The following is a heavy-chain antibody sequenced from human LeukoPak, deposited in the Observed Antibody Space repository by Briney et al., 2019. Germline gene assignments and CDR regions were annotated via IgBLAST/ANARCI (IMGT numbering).Heavy chain of an antibody. J-gene: IGHJ3*02. CDR3: ARDNYDTSAGAFDI. Sequence: ASVKVSCKASGGTFSSYAISWVRQATGQGLEWMGWMNPNSGNTGYAQKFQGRVTMTRNTSISTAYMELSSLRSEDTAVYYCARDNYDTSAGAFDIWGQGTMVTVSS. D-gene: IGHD3-22*01. CDR1: GGTFSSYA. CDR2: MNPNSGNT. V-gene: IGHV1-8*02.